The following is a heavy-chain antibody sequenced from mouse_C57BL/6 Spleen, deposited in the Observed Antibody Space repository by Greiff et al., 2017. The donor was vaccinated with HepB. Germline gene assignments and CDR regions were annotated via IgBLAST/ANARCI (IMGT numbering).Heavy chain of an antibody. CDR3: ARGSYDYDVRDY. CDR2: IYPSDSET. CDR1: GYTFTSYW. V-gene: IGHV1-61*01. Sequence: VKLQQPGAELVRPGSSVKLSCKASGYTFTSYWMDWVKQRPGQGLEWIGNIYPSDSETHYNQKFKDKATLTVDKSSSTAYMQLSSLTSEDSAVYYCARGSYDYDVRDYWGQGTTLTVSS. J-gene: IGHJ2*01. D-gene: IGHD2-4*01.